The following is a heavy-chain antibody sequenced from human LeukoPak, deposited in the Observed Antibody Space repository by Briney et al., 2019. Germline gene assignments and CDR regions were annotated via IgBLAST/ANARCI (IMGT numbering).Heavy chain of an antibody. CDR3: AREREYYGSGSYFGNWFDP. CDR2: IYYSGST. CDR1: GGSISSGGYY. J-gene: IGHJ5*02. V-gene: IGHV4-31*03. Sequence: SQTLSLTGTVSGGSISSGGYYWSWIRQHPGKGLEWIGYIYYSGSTYYNPSLKSRVTISVDTSKNQFSLKLSSVTAADTAVYYCAREREYYGSGSYFGNWFDPWGQGTLVTVSS. D-gene: IGHD3-10*01.